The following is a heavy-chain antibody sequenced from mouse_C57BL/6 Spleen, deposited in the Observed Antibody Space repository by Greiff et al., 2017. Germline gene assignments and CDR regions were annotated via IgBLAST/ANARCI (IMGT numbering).Heavy chain of an antibody. D-gene: IGHD2-1*01. CDR2: ISSGSSTI. CDR1: GFTFSDYG. Sequence: EVQRVESGGGLVKPGGSLKLSCAASGFTFSDYGMHWVRQAPEKGLEWVAYISSGSSTIYYAYTVKGRFTISKDNTKNTLFLQMTSLRSDDTAMYYCGDGNSPDAMDYWGQGTSVTVSS. V-gene: IGHV5-17*01. CDR3: GDGNSPDAMDY. J-gene: IGHJ4*01.